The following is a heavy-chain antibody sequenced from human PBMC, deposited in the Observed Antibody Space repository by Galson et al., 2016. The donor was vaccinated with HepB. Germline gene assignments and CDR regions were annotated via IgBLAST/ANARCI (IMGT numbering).Heavy chain of an antibody. J-gene: IGHJ3*02. CDR3: ARGRTTSCNSAFDI. D-gene: IGHD2-2*02. CDR1: GFTFSSYA. CDR2: ISGSGAST. V-gene: IGHV3-23*01. Sequence: SLRLSCAASGFTFSSYAMSWVRQAPGKGLEWVSVISGSGASTYYADSVKGRFTISRDNSKNTLCLQVNSLRVEDTAIYYCARGRTTSCNSAFDIWGQGTMVTVSS.